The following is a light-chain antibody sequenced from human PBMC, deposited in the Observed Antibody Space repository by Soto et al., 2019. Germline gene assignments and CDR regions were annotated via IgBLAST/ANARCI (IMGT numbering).Light chain of an antibody. Sequence: DIQMTQSPSSLSVSVGDRVTITCRASQSISWYLGWYQQKPGEAPKLLIYDVSKLESGVPSRFSGSGSGTEFTLTINSLQADDFATYYCQQYENLPTFGQGTRLEIK. J-gene: IGKJ5*01. CDR3: QQYENLPT. CDR1: QSISWY. CDR2: DVS. V-gene: IGKV1-5*01.